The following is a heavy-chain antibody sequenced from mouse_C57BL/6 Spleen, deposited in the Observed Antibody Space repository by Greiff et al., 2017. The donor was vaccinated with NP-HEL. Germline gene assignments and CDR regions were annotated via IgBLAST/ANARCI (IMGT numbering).Heavy chain of an antibody. D-gene: IGHD2-1*01. CDR1: GYTFTDYY. V-gene: IGHV1-26*01. CDR3: ARGYGNYEGFAY. Sequence: VQLQQSGPELVKPGASVKISCKASGYTFTDYYMNWVKQSHGKSLEWIGDINPNNGGTSYNQKFKGKATLTVDKSSSTAYMELRSLTSEDSAVYYCARGYGNYEGFAYWGQGTLVTVSA. J-gene: IGHJ3*01. CDR2: INPNNGGT.